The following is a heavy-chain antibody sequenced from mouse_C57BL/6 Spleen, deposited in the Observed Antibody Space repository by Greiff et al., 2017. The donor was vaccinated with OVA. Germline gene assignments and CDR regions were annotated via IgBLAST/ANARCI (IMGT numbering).Heavy chain of an antibody. V-gene: IGHV1-53*01. CDR1: GYTFTSYW. D-gene: IGHD1-1*01. Sequence: QVQLQQPGTELVKPGASVKLSCKASGYTFTSYWMHWVKQRPGQGLEWIGNINPSNGGTNYNEKFKSKATLPVDKSSSTAYMQLSSLTSEDSAVYYCARSDYCGSGWFAYWGQGTLVTVSA. CDR3: ARSDYCGSGWFAY. CDR2: INPSNGGT. J-gene: IGHJ3*01.